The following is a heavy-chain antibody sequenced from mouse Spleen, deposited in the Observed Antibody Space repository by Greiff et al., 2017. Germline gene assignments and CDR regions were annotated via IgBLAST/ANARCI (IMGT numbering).Heavy chain of an antibody. D-gene: IGHD2-4*01. CDR1: GYTFTSYW. CDR2: IDPNSGGT. V-gene: IGHV1-72*01. CDR3: ARHTRAYDYAWFAY. Sequence: VKLQQSGAELVKPGASVKLSCKASGYTFTSYWMHWVKQRPGRGLEWIGRIDPNSGGTKYNEKFKSKATLTVDKPSSTAYMQLSSLTSEDSAVYYCARHTRAYDYAWFAYWGQGTLVTVSA. J-gene: IGHJ3*01.